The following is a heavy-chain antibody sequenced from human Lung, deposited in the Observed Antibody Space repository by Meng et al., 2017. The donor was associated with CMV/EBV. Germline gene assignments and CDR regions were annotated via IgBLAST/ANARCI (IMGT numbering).Heavy chain of an antibody. Sequence: GXXTISCAASGFTFCSYAMSWVRQGPGKGLEWVSVIYSGGSSTYYADSVKGRFTISRDNSKNTLYLQMNSLRAEDTNVYYCAKVRGYCSSTSCSPLHYWRQGXLVTVSS. CDR3: AKVRGYCSSTSCSPLHY. J-gene: IGHJ4*01. D-gene: IGHD2-2*01. CDR1: GFTFCSYA. V-gene: IGHV3-23*03. CDR2: IYSGGSST.